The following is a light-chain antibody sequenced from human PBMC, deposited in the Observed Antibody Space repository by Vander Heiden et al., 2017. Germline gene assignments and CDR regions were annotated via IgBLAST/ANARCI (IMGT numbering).Light chain of an antibody. CDR1: SSDVGGYHY. J-gene: IGLJ2*01. Sequence: QSALTQPRSVSVAPGQSVTISWTGTSSDVGGYHYVSWYQQHPGKAPNFMIYDVSKRPSGVPDRFSGSKSGNTASLTISGLQAEDEADYYCCSYAGSYTYVVFGGGTKLTVL. CDR2: DVS. V-gene: IGLV2-11*01. CDR3: CSYAGSYTYVV.